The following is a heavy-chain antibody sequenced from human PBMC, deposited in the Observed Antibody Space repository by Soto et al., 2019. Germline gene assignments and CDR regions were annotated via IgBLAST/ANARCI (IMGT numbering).Heavy chain of an antibody. CDR1: GYTFTSYG. D-gene: IGHD2-15*01. CDR2: INAASGNT. V-gene: IGHV1-3*01. Sequence: QVQLVQSGAEVKKPGASVNISCKASGYTFTSYGIHWVRQVPGQRPEWMGWINAASGNTKYSQNLQGRVTITRDTPVNTAYMELSSLRSEDTAVYYCAKGGSSSYSSVDYWGQGTLVTVSS. J-gene: IGHJ4*02. CDR3: AKGGSSSYSSVDY.